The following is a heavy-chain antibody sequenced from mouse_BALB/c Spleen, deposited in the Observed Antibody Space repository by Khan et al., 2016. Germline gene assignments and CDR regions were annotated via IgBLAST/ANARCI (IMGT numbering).Heavy chain of an antibody. J-gene: IGHJ2*01. CDR2: IYPSDSYT. V-gene: IGHV1-69*02. Sequence: QVQLQQPGAELVKPGASVKLSCKASGYIFTSYWLNWVKQRPGQGLEWIGNIYPSDSYTNYNQKFKDRAALTVDRSSSTAYMQLSSPTSEDSAVYYCTRSGGSADDYWGQGTALTVSS. D-gene: IGHD1-1*01. CDR1: GYIFTSYW. CDR3: TRSGGSADDY.